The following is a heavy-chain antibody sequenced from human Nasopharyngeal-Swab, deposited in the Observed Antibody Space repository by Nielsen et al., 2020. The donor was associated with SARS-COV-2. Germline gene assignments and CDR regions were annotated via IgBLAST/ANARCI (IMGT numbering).Heavy chain of an antibody. CDR1: GFTFSSYA. D-gene: IGHD3-16*02. CDR2: ISGSGGGT. Sequence: GGSLRLSCAASGFTFSSYAMNWVRQAPGKGPEWVSTISGSGGGTYYADSVKGRFTISRDNSKNTLYLQMNSLRAEDTAVYYCAKDRGDYDYIWGSYRGGFDYWGQGTLVTVSS. V-gene: IGHV3-23*01. CDR3: AKDRGDYDYIWGSYRGGFDY. J-gene: IGHJ4*02.